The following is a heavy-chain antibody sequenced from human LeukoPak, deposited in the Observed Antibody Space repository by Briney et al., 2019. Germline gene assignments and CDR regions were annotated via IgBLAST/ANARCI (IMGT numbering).Heavy chain of an antibody. CDR3: ARDTQWWELRGAFDI. J-gene: IGHJ3*02. Sequence: GGSLRLSCAASGFTFSGYWMSWVRQAPGKGLEWVANIKQDGSEKYYVDSMKGRFTISRDNAKNSLYLQMNSLRAEDTAVYYCARDTQWWELRGAFDIWGQGTMVTVSS. CDR2: IKQDGSEK. CDR1: GFTFSGYW. D-gene: IGHD1-26*01. V-gene: IGHV3-7*01.